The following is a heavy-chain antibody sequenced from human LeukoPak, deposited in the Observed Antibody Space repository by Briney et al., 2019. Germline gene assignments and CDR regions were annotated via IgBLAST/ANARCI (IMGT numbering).Heavy chain of an antibody. V-gene: IGHV4-59*08. CDR1: GASITTYS. J-gene: IGHJ5*02. D-gene: IGHD2-21*01. Sequence: SETLSLTCSVSGASITTYSWNWLRQSPGKGLEWIGYFSLGETTSYTSSLKSRDTISRDTSKNQVSLKLTSVTAADTAVYYCARWDELDWAFGTWGPGTLVTVSS. CDR3: ARWDELDWAFGT. CDR2: FSLGETT.